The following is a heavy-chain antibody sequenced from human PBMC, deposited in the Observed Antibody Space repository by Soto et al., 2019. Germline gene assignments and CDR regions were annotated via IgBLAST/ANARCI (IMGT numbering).Heavy chain of an antibody. CDR2: IYHTGST. Sequence: SETLSLTCSVSGGSISTVGHYWTWIRQPPGKGLEWIGSIYHTGSTYYSKSLRSRLTMSVDTSKSQFSLRLSSVTAADTAVYYCARATGTLRSRNCDYWGQGSLVTVST. D-gene: IGHD1-1*01. CDR3: ARATGTLRSRNCDY. V-gene: IGHV4-31*03. CDR1: GGSISTVGHY. J-gene: IGHJ4*02.